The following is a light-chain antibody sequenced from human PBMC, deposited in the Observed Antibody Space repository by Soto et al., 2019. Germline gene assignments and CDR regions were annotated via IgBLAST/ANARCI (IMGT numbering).Light chain of an antibody. Sequence: DLQMTQSPSSLSASVGDTVTITCRASQSISVHLNWYQQKPGKVPKLLIYAASNLQSGVPSSFSGSGSETDFALTISSLQPEDFATYYCQQSYITPYTFGRGTKLQIK. J-gene: IGKJ2*01. V-gene: IGKV1-39*01. CDR2: AAS. CDR1: QSISVH. CDR3: QQSYITPYT.